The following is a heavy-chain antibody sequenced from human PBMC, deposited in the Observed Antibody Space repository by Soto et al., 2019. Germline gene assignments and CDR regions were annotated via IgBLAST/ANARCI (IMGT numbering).Heavy chain of an antibody. V-gene: IGHV3-64D*09. CDR1: GFTFSSYA. CDR3: VKSNSNYGYYYYYMYV. J-gene: IGHJ6*03. D-gene: IGHD4-4*01. Sequence: GGSLRLSCSASGFTFSSYAMHWVRQAPGKGLEYVSAISRNGGSTYYAVSVKGRCNISRDNSKNTLYLQMSSLRAEDTAVYYCVKSNSNYGYYYYYMYVWGKGTTVTVSS. CDR2: ISRNGGST.